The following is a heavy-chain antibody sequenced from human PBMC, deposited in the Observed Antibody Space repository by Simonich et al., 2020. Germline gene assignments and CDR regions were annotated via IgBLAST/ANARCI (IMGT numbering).Heavy chain of an antibody. CDR3: ARVGYSNYYYYGMDV. CDR2: IYHRGRP. CDR1: GYSISSGYY. V-gene: IGHV4-38-2*01. J-gene: IGHJ6*02. Sequence: QVQLQESGPGLVKPSETLSLTCAVSGYSISSGYYWGWIRQPPGKGLEWIGSIYHRGRPYYTPSLKSRVTISVDTSKNQFSLKLSSVTAADTAVYYCARVGYSNYYYYGMDVWGQGTTVTVSS. D-gene: IGHD6-13*01.